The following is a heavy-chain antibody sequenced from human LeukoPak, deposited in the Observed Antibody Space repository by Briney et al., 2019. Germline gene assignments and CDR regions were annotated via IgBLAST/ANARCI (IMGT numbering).Heavy chain of an antibody. V-gene: IGHV3-7*01. CDR2: IKQDGSEK. Sequence: GGSLRLSCAASGITLSVYWMSWVRQAPGKGLEWVANIKQDGSEKYYRDSVQGRFTISRDNAKNSLYLQMNSLRAEDTAVYYCARSGSGYFDYWGQGSLATVSS. J-gene: IGHJ4*02. CDR1: GITLSVYW. CDR3: ARSGSGYFDY.